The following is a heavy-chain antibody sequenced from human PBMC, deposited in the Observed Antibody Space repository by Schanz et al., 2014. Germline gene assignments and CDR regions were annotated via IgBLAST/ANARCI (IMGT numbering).Heavy chain of an antibody. CDR2: INQSGTT. CDR3: ARGTRERLLLRSWQFAFDI. J-gene: IGHJ3*02. V-gene: IGHV4-34*10. Sequence: VQLLESGGGLVQPGGSLRLSCAASGFTFTTHSMTWVRQPPGKGLEWIGEINQSGTTNYNPSLKSRVTMSVDTSKNQISLKLRSVTAADTAVYYCARGTRERLLLRSWQFAFDIWGQGTMVTVSS. CDR1: GFTFTTHS. D-gene: IGHD3-22*01.